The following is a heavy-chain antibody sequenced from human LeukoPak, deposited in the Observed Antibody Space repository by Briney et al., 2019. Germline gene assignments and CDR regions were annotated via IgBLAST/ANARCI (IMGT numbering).Heavy chain of an antibody. V-gene: IGHV4-59*01. D-gene: IGHD6-13*01. CDR1: GGSISSYY. CDR2: IYYSGST. Sequence: PSETLSLTCTVSGGSISSYYWSWIRQPPGKGLEWIGYIYYSGSTNYNPSLKSRVTISVDTSKNQFSLKLSSVTAADTAVYYCARDQIAAAGAFDIWGQGTMVTVSS. J-gene: IGHJ3*02. CDR3: ARDQIAAAGAFDI.